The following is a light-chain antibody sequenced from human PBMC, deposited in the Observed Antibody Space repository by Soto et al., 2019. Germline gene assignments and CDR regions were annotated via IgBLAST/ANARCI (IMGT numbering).Light chain of an antibody. J-gene: IGLJ3*02. CDR2: EVR. V-gene: IGLV2-14*01. CDR3: SAYTARRTLV. Sequence: QSALTQPASVSGSAGQSITISCSGTMRDVGAYNLVSWYQQHPGTAPKLIIYEVRNRPSGISSRFSGSRSGNTAYLTISGLQPEDEGDYYCSAYTARRTLVFGGGTKLTVL. CDR1: MRDVGAYNL.